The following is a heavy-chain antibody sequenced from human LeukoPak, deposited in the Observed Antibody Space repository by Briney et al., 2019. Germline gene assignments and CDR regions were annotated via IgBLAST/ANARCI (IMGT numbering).Heavy chain of an antibody. CDR1: GFTVSSND. J-gene: IGHJ3*02. Sequence: PGGSPRLSCAASGFTVSSNDMNWVRQAPGKGLEWVSVIYSGGSTYYGASVKGRLTISRNNSKNMVYLQMNSLRAEDTAVYYCARGFRAHSGYHSGLHDAFDIWGQGTMVTVSS. D-gene: IGHD3-22*01. CDR2: IYSGGST. V-gene: IGHV3-66*01. CDR3: ARGFRAHSGYHSGLHDAFDI.